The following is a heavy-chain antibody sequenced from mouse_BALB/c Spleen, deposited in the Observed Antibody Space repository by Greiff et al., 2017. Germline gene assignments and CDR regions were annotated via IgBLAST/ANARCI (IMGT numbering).Heavy chain of an antibody. CDR1: GYSITSDYA. CDR2: ISYSGST. J-gene: IGHJ1*01. V-gene: IGHV3-2*02. CDR3: ARTNPYWYFDV. Sequence: EVKLMESGPGLVKPSQSLSLTCTVTGYSITSDYAWNLIRQFPGNKLEWMGYISYSGSTSYNPSLKSRISITRDTSKNQFFLQLNSVTTEDTATYYCARTNPYWYFDVWGAGTTVTVSS. D-gene: IGHD1-3*01.